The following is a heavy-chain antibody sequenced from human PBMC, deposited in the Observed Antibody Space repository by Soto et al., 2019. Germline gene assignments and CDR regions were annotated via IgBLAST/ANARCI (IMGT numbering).Heavy chain of an antibody. CDR2: IRAYNGNT. CDR3: ARDLSRPSITIFEVVITTGTDY. Sequence: ASVKVSCKASGYTFTSYGISWVRQAPGQGLEWMGWIRAYNGNTNYAQKLQGRGTMTTDTSTSTAYMELRRLRSDDTAVYYCARDLSRPSITIFEVVITTGTDYWGQGTLVTVSS. V-gene: IGHV1-18*04. J-gene: IGHJ4*02. CDR1: GYTFTSYG. D-gene: IGHD3-3*01.